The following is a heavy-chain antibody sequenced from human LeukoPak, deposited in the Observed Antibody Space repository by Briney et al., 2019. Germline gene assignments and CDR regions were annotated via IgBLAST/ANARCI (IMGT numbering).Heavy chain of an antibody. Sequence: SETMSLACTVSGGSISSSSYYWGWIRQPPGKGLEWIGSIYYSGSTYYNPSLKSRVTISVDTSKNQFSLKLSSVTAADTAVYYCARLGGMGAPYFDYWGQGTLVTVSS. CDR3: ARLGGMGAPYFDY. D-gene: IGHD1-26*01. V-gene: IGHV4-39*01. CDR1: GGSISSSSYY. CDR2: IYYSGST. J-gene: IGHJ4*02.